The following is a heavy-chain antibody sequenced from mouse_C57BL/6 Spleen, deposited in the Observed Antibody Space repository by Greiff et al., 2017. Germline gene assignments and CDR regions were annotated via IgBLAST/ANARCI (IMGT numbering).Heavy chain of an antibody. D-gene: IGHD2-4*01. CDR3: ARWDDYDETYYFDY. J-gene: IGHJ2*01. CDR1: GYTFTSYW. V-gene: IGHV1-52*01. CDR2: IDPSDSET. Sequence: QVQLQQPGAELVRPGSSVKLSCKASGYTFTSYWMHWVKQRPIQGLEWIGNIDPSDSETHYNQKFKDKATLTVDKSSSTAYMQLSSLTSEDSAVYYCARWDDYDETYYFDYGGQGTTLTVSS.